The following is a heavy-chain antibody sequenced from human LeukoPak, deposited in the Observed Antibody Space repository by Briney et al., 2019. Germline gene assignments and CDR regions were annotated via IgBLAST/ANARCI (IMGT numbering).Heavy chain of an antibody. J-gene: IGHJ4*02. Sequence: PGGSLRLSCAASGFTFSSYSMNWVRQAPGKGLEWVSYISSTSSTIYYSDSVKGRFTISRDNAKNSLYLQMNSLRAEDTAVYYCARQAHYDILTGSDYWGQGTLVTVSS. CDR2: ISSTSSTI. D-gene: IGHD3-9*01. CDR3: ARQAHYDILTGSDY. CDR1: GFTFSSYS. V-gene: IGHV3-48*04.